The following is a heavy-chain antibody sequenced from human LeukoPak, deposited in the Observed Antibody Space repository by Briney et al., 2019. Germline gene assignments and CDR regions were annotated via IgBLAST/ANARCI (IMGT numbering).Heavy chain of an antibody. Sequence: GESLRLSCAASGFTFTTYWMSWVRQFPGKGLQWVANINQDGTEKYYVDSVKGRFTISRDNAKNSLHRQMNSLRVEDTAIYYCVKVAKYYYGSETYYFFEQWGQGTPVTASS. CDR2: INQDGTEK. D-gene: IGHD3-10*01. J-gene: IGHJ4*02. V-gene: IGHV3-7*01. CDR1: GFTFTTYW. CDR3: VKVAKYYYGSETYYFFEQ.